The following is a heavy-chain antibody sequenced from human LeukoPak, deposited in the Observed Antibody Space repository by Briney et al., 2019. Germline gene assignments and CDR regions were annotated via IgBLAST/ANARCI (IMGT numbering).Heavy chain of an antibody. CDR1: GGTFSSYA. CDR2: VIPIFGTA. D-gene: IGHD3-22*01. J-gene: IGHJ4*02. Sequence: SVKVSCKASGGTFSSYAISWVRQAPGQGLEWMGGVIPIFGTANYAQKFQGRVTITADESTSTAYMELRSLRSDDTAVYYCARERADYYDSSGYQYDYWGQGTLVTVSS. CDR3: ARERADYYDSSGYQYDY. V-gene: IGHV1-69*13.